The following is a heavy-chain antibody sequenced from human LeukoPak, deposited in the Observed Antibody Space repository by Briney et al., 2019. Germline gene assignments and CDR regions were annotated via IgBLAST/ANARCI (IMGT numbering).Heavy chain of an antibody. Sequence: GASVKVSCKASGYTFTSYTIHWVRQAPGQRLEWMGWINAGNGNTKYSQEFQDRVTITRDTSASTAYMELSSLRSEDTAVYYCARRDGDYVLRYWGQGTLVTVSS. D-gene: IGHD4-17*01. J-gene: IGHJ4*02. CDR2: INAGNGNT. V-gene: IGHV1-3*03. CDR3: ARRDGDYVLRY. CDR1: GYTFTSYT.